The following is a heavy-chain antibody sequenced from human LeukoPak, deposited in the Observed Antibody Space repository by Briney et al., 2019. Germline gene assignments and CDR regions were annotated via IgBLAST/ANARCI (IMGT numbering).Heavy chain of an antibody. V-gene: IGHV3-9*01. CDR2: INWNSGTI. D-gene: IGHD6-19*01. CDR1: GFAFGDYA. Sequence: PGRSLRLSCAASGFAFGDYAMYWVRQVPGKGLEWVSGINWNSGTIGYADSVKGRFTISRDNAKNSLYLQMNSLRAEDTAFYYCAKDIWSRYSNGWYIDHWGQGTLVTVSS. J-gene: IGHJ4*02. CDR3: AKDIWSRYSNGWYIDH.